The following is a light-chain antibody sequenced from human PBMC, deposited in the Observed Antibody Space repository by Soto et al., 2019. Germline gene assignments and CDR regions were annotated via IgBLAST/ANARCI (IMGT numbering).Light chain of an antibody. CDR2: GAS. J-gene: IGKJ5*01. V-gene: IGKV3-20*01. CDR1: QSVSSRH. CDR3: QQYGSSPSIT. Sequence: EIVLTQSPDTLSVSPGERVTLSCRASQSVSSRHLAWYQQKPGQTPRLLIYGASTRANGIPDRFSGSGSGTDFTLTISRLEPEDFAVYYCQQYGSSPSITFGQGTRLEIK.